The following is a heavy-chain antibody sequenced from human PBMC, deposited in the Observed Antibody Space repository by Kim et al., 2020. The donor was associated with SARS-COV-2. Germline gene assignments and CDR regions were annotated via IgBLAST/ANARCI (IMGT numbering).Heavy chain of an antibody. D-gene: IGHD5-12*01. CDR2: ISGSGGST. Sequence: GGSLRLSCAASGFTFSSYAMSWVRQAPGKGLEWVSAISGSGGSTYYVDSVKGRFTISRDNSKNTLYLQMNSLRAEDTAVYYCANQRKGGYSGYYAGADEYYGMGGWG. CDR3: ANQRKGGYSGYYAGADEYYGMGG. J-gene: IGHJ6*02. CDR1: GFTFSSYA. V-gene: IGHV3-23*01.